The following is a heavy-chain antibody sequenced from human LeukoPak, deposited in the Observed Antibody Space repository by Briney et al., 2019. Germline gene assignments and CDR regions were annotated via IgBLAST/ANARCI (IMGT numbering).Heavy chain of an antibody. CDR2: ISWNSGSI. D-gene: IGHD6-6*01. V-gene: IGHV3-9*02. CDR3: AKDGVSIAARPRGYYYYYMDV. J-gene: IGHJ6*03. Sequence: GRSLRLSCAASGFTSDDYAMHWVRQAPGKGLEWVSGISWNSGSIGYADSVKGRFTISRDNAKNSLYLQMNSLRAEDTALYYCAKDGVSIAARPRGYYYYYMDVWGKGTAVTVSS. CDR1: GFTSDDYA.